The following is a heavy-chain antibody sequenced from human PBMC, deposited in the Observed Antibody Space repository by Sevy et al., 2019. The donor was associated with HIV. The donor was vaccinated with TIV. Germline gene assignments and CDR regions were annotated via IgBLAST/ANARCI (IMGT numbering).Heavy chain of an antibody. D-gene: IGHD3-10*01. CDR1: GFTFSSYW. Sequence: GGSLRLSCAASGFTFSSYWMSWVRQAPGKGLEWVANIKQDGSEKYYVDSVKGRFTISRDNAKNSLYRQMNSLRAEDTAVYYCARDLGNYGSGSYLNYYYYYGMDVWGQGTTVTVSS. J-gene: IGHJ6*02. CDR3: ARDLGNYGSGSYLNYYYYYGMDV. CDR2: IKQDGSEK. V-gene: IGHV3-7*01.